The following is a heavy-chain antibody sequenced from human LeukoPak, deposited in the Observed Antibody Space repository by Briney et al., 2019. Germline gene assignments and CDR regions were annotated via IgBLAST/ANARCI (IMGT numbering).Heavy chain of an antibody. D-gene: IGHD6-13*01. V-gene: IGHV1-2*02. CDR1: GYTFTGYY. J-gene: IGHJ4*02. CDR3: ARDMRAAAGTWPPKD. CDR2: INPNSGGT. Sequence: ASVKVSCKASGYTFTGYYMHWVRQAPGQGLEWMGWINPNSGGTNYAQKFQGRVTMTRDTSISTAYMELSRLRSDDTAVYYCARDMRAAAGTWPPKDWGQGILVTVSS.